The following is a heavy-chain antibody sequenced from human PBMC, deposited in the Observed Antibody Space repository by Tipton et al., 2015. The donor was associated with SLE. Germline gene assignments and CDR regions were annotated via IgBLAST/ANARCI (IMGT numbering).Heavy chain of an antibody. D-gene: IGHD3-10*01. CDR1: GGSISSGGYS. CDR3: ARGGLGRFLDY. Sequence: TLSLTCAVSGGSISSGGYSWSWIRQPPGKGLEWIGYIYHSGSTNYNPSLKSRVTISVDTSKNQFSLKLSSVTAADTAVYYCARGGLGRFLDYWGQGTLVTVSS. J-gene: IGHJ4*02. V-gene: IGHV4-30-2*01. CDR2: IYHSGST.